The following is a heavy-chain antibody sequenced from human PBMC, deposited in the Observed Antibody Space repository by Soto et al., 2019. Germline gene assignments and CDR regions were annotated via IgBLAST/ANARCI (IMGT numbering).Heavy chain of an antibody. Sequence: PGGSLRLSCVASGFSFSTSGMHWVRQAPGKGLEWVAVVSYDRSTKFYADSVKGRFTISSDDSKNTLYLQMDSLRVEDSAVYYCVKGDRSRYRSMFDYWGQGTRVTVSS. J-gene: IGHJ4*02. D-gene: IGHD2-15*01. CDR1: GFSFSTSG. V-gene: IGHV3-30*18. CDR2: VSYDRSTK. CDR3: VKGDRSRYRSMFDY.